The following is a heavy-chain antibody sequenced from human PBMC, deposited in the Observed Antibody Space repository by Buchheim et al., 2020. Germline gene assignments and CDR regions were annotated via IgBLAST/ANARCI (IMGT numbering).Heavy chain of an antibody. V-gene: IGHV4-59*01. CDR3: AREPSYTVFGVVGYGLDV. D-gene: IGHD3-3*01. J-gene: IGHJ6*02. Sequence: QALLQEAGPRMVKPSETLSLTCSVSGGSISGYYWTWIRQPPGKGLEWIGYTSHSGSTNYNVALQSRVTMSFDTSKHTFSLTLTSVTAADTAVYYCAREPSYTVFGVVGYGLDVWGQGT. CDR1: GGSISGYY. CDR2: TSHSGST.